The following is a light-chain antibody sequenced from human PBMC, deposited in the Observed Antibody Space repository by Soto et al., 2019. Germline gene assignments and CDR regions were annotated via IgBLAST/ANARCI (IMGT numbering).Light chain of an antibody. CDR1: QSVSSY. V-gene: IGKV3-11*01. CDR3: QQRSTLT. Sequence: EIVLTQSPATLSLSPGERATLSCRASQSVSSYLAWYQQKPGQAPRLLIYDASDRATGIPAKFSGSGSGTDFTLTISSLEPDDFAVYYCQQRSTLTFGGGTKVEIK. J-gene: IGKJ4*01. CDR2: DAS.